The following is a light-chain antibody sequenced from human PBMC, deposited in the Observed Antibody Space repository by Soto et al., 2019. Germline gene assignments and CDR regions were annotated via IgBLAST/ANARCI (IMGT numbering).Light chain of an antibody. CDR3: SSYAGRSTLGYV. V-gene: IGLV2-23*02. Sequence: QSALTQPASVSGSPGQSITISCTGGNNYFIKYNFVSWYQHQPGKVPKLIIFDVNNRPSGISHRFSGSKSGNTASLTISGLQTEDEADYYCSSYAGRSTLGYVFGTGTKVTVL. CDR1: NNYFIKYNF. J-gene: IGLJ1*01. CDR2: DVN.